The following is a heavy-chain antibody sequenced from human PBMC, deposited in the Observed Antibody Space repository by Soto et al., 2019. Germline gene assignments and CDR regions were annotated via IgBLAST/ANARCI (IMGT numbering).Heavy chain of an antibody. CDR3: AKDLGTVTAFDY. V-gene: IGHV3-30*18. CDR1: GFTFSSYG. J-gene: IGHJ4*02. D-gene: IGHD4-17*01. Sequence: PGGSLRLSCAASGFTFSSYGMHWVRQAPGKGLEWVAVISYDGSNKYYADSVKGRFTISRDNSKNTLYLQMNSLRAEDTAVYYCAKDLGTVTAFDYWGQGTLVTVSS. CDR2: ISYDGSNK.